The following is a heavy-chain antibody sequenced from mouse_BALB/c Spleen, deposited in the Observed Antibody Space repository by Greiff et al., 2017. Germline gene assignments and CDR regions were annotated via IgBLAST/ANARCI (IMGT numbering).Heavy chain of an antibody. CDR1: GYTFTDYV. CDR3: ARDGNYRGGAMDY. J-gene: IGHJ4*01. V-gene: IGHV1-77*01. CDR2: IYPGSGST. D-gene: IGHD2-1*01. Sequence: VRLVESGPELVKPGASVKMSCKASGYTFTDYVISWVKQRTGQGLEWIGEIYPGSGSTYYNEKFKGKATLTADKSSNTAYMQLSSLTSEDSAVYFCARDGNYRGGAMDYWGQGTSVTVSS.